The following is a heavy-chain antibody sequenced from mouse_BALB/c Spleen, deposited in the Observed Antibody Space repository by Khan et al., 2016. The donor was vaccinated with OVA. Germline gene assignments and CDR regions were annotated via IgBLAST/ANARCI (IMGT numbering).Heavy chain of an antibody. CDR1: GYTFTSYV. D-gene: IGHD1-1*01. J-gene: IGHJ3*01. Sequence: EVQLQESGPELVKPGASVKMSCKASGYTFTSYVMHWVKQKPGQGLEWIGYINPYNDGTKYNEKFKGKATLTSDKSSSTAYMELSSLTSEDSSVYYCARYRYYGSSPWFAYWGQGTLVTVSA. V-gene: IGHV1S136*01. CDR3: ARYRYYGSSPWFAY. CDR2: INPYNDGT.